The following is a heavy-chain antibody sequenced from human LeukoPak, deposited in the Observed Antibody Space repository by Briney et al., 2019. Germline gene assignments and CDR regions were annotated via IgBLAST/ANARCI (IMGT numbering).Heavy chain of an antibody. CDR2: IIPMFGTA. D-gene: IGHD1-26*01. CDR1: GGTFSSYA. J-gene: IGHJ6*03. V-gene: IGHV1-69*06. Sequence: SVKVSCKASGGTFSSYAISWVRQAPGQGLEWMGGIIPMFGTANYAQKFQGRVTITADKSTSTAYMELSSLRSQDTAVYYCACQIEVGATHRGFYYYMDVRGKGTTVTVSS. CDR3: ACQIEVGATHRGFYYYMDV.